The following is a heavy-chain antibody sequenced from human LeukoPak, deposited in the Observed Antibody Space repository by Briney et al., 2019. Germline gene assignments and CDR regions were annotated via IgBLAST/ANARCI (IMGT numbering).Heavy chain of an antibody. D-gene: IGHD6-19*01. Sequence: SETLSLTCTVSGGSISSFYWSWIRQPAGKGLEWIGRIDISGSTNYNPSLKSRVTISVDTSKNQFSLKLSSVTAADTAVYYCASSSLASSGWYGSYYFDYWGQGTLVTVSS. J-gene: IGHJ4*02. CDR1: GGSISSFY. V-gene: IGHV4-4*07. CDR2: IDISGST. CDR3: ASSSLASSGWYGSYYFDY.